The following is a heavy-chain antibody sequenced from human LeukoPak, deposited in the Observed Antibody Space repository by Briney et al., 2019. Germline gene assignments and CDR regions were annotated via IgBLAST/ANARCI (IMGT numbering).Heavy chain of an antibody. CDR1: GGSISSYY. Sequence: SETLSLICTVSGGSISSYYWRWIRQPPGKGLEWIGHIYDDGSTKYSPSLQSRLTLSVDTSKNHFSLKLSSVTAADTAVYYCARYSGNPTWFFDYWGQGSLVTVSS. CDR2: IYDDGST. CDR3: ARYSGNPTWFFDY. V-gene: IGHV4-59*01. J-gene: IGHJ4*02. D-gene: IGHD1-26*01.